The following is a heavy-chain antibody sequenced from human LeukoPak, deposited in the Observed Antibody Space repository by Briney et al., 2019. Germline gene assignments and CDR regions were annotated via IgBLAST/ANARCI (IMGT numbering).Heavy chain of an antibody. CDR2: ISSGSSYI. CDR1: GFTFSSYS. D-gene: IGHD3-16*02. Sequence: GGSLRLSCAASGFTFSSYSMNWVRPAPGKGLEWVSAISSGSSYIYYADAVKGRFTISRDNAKNSLYLQMNSLRADDTAVYYCARDIGRVVDYWGQGTLVTVSS. CDR3: ARDIGRVVDY. V-gene: IGHV3-21*01. J-gene: IGHJ4*02.